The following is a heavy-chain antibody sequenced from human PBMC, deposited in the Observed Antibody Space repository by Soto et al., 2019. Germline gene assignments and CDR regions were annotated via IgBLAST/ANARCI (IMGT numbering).Heavy chain of an antibody. J-gene: IGHJ4*02. D-gene: IGHD5-18*01. Sequence: PSETLSLTCTVSGGSISSGDYYWSWIRQPPGKGLEWIGYIYYSGSTYYNPSLKSRVTISVDTSKNQFSLKLSSVTAADTAVYYCARVDTAMVSGPDYWGQGTLVTVSS. V-gene: IGHV4-30-4*01. CDR3: ARVDTAMVSGPDY. CDR1: GGSISSGDYY. CDR2: IYYSGST.